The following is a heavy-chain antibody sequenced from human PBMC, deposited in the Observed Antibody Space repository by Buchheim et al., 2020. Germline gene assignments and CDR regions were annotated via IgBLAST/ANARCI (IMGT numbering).Heavy chain of an antibody. V-gene: IGHV3-30*03. CDR1: GFTFSSYG. CDR3: ATHRVSSSWYLNYYYGMDV. CDR2: ISYDGSNK. J-gene: IGHJ6*02. D-gene: IGHD6-13*01. Sequence: QVQLVESGGGVVQPGRSLRLSCAASGFTFSSYGMHWVRQAPGKGLEWVAVISYDGSNKYYADSVKGRFTISRDNSKNTLYLQMNSLRAGDTAVYYCATHRVSSSWYLNYYYGMDVWGQGTT.